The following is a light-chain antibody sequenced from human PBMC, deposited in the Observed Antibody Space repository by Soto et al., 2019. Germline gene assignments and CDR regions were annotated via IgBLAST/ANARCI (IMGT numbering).Light chain of an antibody. Sequence: EIVLTQSPGTLSLSPGERATLSCRASQTVSPIYLAWYQQKPGQAPRLLIYGASSRATGIPDRFSGSGSGTDFTLTINRLEPEDFAVYYCQQYAGSPRTFGQGTKVDI. CDR2: GAS. V-gene: IGKV3-20*01. CDR3: QQYAGSPRT. J-gene: IGKJ1*01. CDR1: QTVSPIY.